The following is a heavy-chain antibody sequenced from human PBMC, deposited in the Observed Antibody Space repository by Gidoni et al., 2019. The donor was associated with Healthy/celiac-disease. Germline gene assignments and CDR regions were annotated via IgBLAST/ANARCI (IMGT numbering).Heavy chain of an antibody. D-gene: IGHD6-19*01. V-gene: IGHV4-59*01. CDR3: ARGGARQWLYYFDY. CDR1: GGSISSYY. CDR2: IYYSGST. J-gene: IGHJ4*02. Sequence: QVQLQESGPGLVKPSETLSLTCTVSGGSISSYYWSWIRQPPGKGLEWIGYIYYSGSTNYNPSLKSRVTISVDTSKNQFSLKLSSVTAADTAVYYCARGGARQWLYYFDYWGQGTLVTVSS.